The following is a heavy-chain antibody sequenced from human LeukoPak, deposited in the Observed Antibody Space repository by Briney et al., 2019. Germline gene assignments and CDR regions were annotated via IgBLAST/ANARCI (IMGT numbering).Heavy chain of an antibody. CDR1: GITFGNNW. CDR2: INSDGGGA. Sequence: GGSLRLSCAAPGITFGNNWMHWVRQGPGKGLVWISRINSDGGGAIYADSVKGRFTVSRDNAKNTLYPQMNSLRAEDTAVYYCARDVPHNWLDTWGQGTLVTVSS. CDR3: ARDVPHNWLDT. V-gene: IGHV3-74*01. J-gene: IGHJ5*02.